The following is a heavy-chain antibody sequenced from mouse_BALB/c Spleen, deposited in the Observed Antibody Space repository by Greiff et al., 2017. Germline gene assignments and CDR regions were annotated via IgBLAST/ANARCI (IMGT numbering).Heavy chain of an antibody. V-gene: IGHV1-69*02. CDR3: ARGGDSSGYFDY. CDR1: GYTFTSYW. CDR2: IDPSDSYT. Sequence: QVHVKQPGAELVKPGASVKLSCKASGYTFTSYWMHWVKQRPGQGLEWIGEIDPSDSYTNYNQKFKGKATLTVDKSSSTAYMQLSSLTSEDSAVYYCARGGDSSGYFDYWGQGTTLTVSS. J-gene: IGHJ2*01. D-gene: IGHD3-2*01.